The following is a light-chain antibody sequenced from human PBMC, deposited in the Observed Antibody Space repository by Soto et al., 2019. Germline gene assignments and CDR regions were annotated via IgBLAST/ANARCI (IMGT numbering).Light chain of an antibody. Sequence: DIQMTQSPSSLSASVGDRVTITCRANQTITRYLNWYQQKPGTAPKLLIYAASSLQEGVPSRFRGSGSGTDFTLTISNLQPEDFAAYSCQQSFSFPVTFGQGTNWRSN. CDR1: QTITRY. V-gene: IGKV1-39*01. CDR3: QQSFSFPVT. CDR2: AAS. J-gene: IGKJ2*01.